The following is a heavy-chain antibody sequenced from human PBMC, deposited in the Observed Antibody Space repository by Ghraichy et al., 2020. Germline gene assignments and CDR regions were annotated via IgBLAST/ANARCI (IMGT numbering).Heavy chain of an antibody. CDR1: GFTFSSYS. Sequence: GGSLRLSCAASGFTFSSYSMNWVRQAPGKGLEWVSSISSSSSYIYYADSVKGRFTISRDNAKNSLYLQMNSLRAEDTAVYYWARDGLVGDIIQWLVPAGMDVWGQGTTVTVSS. CDR3: ARDGLVGDIIQWLVPAGMDV. J-gene: IGHJ6*02. CDR2: ISSSSSYI. V-gene: IGHV3-21*01. D-gene: IGHD6-19*01.